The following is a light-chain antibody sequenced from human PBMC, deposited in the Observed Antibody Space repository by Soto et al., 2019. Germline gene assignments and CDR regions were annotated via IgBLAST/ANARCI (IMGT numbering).Light chain of an antibody. CDR3: QQYNNWPWT. J-gene: IGKJ1*01. CDR2: GAS. CDR1: QSVSSI. Sequence: EIVMTQSPATLSVSPGERATLSCRASQSVSSILAWYQQKPGQAPRLLIYGASTRATGIPARFSGSGSGTEFPLTISSLQSEDFAVYYCQQYNNWPWTFGQGTKVDI. V-gene: IGKV3-15*01.